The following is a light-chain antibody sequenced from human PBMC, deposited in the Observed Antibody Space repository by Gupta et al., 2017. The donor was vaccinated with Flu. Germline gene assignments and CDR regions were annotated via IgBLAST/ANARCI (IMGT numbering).Light chain of an antibody. V-gene: IGKV3-15*01. Sequence: EIVMTQSPATLSVSPGERATLSCRASQSVSSNLAWYQQKPGQAPRLLIYGASTRATGIPARFSGSGSGTEFTLTLSSLHSEAFAVYYCQQYNNWPPRFTFGPGTKVDIK. CDR3: QQYNNWPPRFT. CDR2: GAS. CDR1: QSVSSN. J-gene: IGKJ3*01.